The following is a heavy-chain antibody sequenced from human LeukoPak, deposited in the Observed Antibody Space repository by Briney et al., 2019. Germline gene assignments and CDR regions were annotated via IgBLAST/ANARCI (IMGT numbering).Heavy chain of an antibody. Sequence: PGGSLRLSCAASGFTFSNAWMSWVRQAPGKGLEWVGRIKSKTDGGTIDYAAPVKGRFTISRDDSKNTLYLQMNSLKTEDTAVYYCTTDGPPGYYDSSGYYYYWGQGTLVTVSS. V-gene: IGHV3-15*01. J-gene: IGHJ4*02. CDR3: TTDGPPGYYDSSGYYYY. D-gene: IGHD3-22*01. CDR1: GFTFSNAW. CDR2: IKSKTDGGTI.